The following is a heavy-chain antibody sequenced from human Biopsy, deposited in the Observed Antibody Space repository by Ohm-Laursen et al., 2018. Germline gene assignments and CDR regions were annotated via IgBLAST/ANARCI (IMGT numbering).Heavy chain of an antibody. J-gene: IGHJ1*01. CDR1: GGSISSYY. CDR2: LYTTGST. CDR3: ARSIDYGNSYFQY. Sequence: TLSLTCTVSGGSISSYYWNWIRQPAGGGLEYIGRLYTTGSTNYNPSLRSRATMSADTSKNQFSLNLRSVTAADTAVYFCARSIDYGNSYFQYWGQGILVTVSS. D-gene: IGHD4/OR15-4a*01. V-gene: IGHV4-4*07.